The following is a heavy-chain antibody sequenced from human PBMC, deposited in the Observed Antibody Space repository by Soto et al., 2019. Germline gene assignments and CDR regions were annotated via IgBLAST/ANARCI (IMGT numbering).Heavy chain of an antibody. J-gene: IGHJ4*02. Sequence: QVQLVQSGAEVKKPGASVKVSCRTSGYTFTGYYIYRVRQAPGQGLEWMGWINPHSGGTESSQKFQGRVTMTRDTSISTAYMELSSLRADDTAVYYCAGTSCSSTTCPTTYWGQGTLVTVSS. V-gene: IGHV1-2*02. CDR3: AGTSCSSTTCPTTY. CDR1: GYTFTGYY. CDR2: INPHSGGT. D-gene: IGHD2-2*01.